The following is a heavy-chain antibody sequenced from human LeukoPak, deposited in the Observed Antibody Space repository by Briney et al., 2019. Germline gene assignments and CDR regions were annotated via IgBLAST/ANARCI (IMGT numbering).Heavy chain of an antibody. CDR2: ISAYNGNT. J-gene: IGHJ5*02. CDR3: ARAEWLESYLHFNWFDP. V-gene: IGHV1-18*01. Sequence: ASVKVSCKASGYTFTRYGISWVRQAPGQGLEWMGWISAYNGNTNYAQKLQGRVTMTTDTSTSTAYMELRSLRSDDTAVYYCARAEWLESYLHFNWFDPWGQGTLVTVSS. D-gene: IGHD6-19*01. CDR1: GYTFTRYG.